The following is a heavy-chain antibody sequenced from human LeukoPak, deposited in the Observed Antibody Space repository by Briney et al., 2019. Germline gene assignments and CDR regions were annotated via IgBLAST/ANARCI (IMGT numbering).Heavy chain of an antibody. Sequence: GGSLRLSCAASGFTFSSYEMNWVRQAPGKGLEWVSYISSSGSTIYYADSVKGRFTISRDNAKNSLYLQMNSLRAEDTAVYYCARDPQPDYYGSGSYPNAGYWGQGTLVTVSS. V-gene: IGHV3-48*03. CDR2: ISSSGSTI. CDR1: GFTFSSYE. D-gene: IGHD3-10*01. J-gene: IGHJ4*02. CDR3: ARDPQPDYYGSGSYPNAGY.